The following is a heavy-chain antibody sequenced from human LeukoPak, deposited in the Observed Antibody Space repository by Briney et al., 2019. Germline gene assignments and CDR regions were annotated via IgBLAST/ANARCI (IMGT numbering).Heavy chain of an antibody. CDR2: ISGSCGSI. CDR1: GFTFSSYA. V-gene: IGHV3-23*01. D-gene: IGHD3-10*01. Sequence: GGSLRLSCAASGFTFSSYAMRWVRQAPGKGLEWVSAISGSCGSIYYADSVKGRFTISRDNSKNTLYLQMNSLRAEDTAVYYCAKVIMVRGVTIDYWGQGTLVTVSS. CDR3: AKVIMVRGVTIDY. J-gene: IGHJ4*02.